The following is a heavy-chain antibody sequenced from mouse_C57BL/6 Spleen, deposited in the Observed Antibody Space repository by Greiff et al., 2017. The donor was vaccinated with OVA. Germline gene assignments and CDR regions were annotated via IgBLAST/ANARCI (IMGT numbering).Heavy chain of an antibody. CDR1: GYTFTNYY. CDR2: IFPGSGST. V-gene: IGHV1-75*01. Sequence: VQLQQSGPELVKPGASVKISCKASGYTFTNYYINWVKQRPGQGLEWIGWIFPGSGSTYYNEKFKGKATLTVDKSSSTAYMLLSSLTSEDSAVYFGAGLTTVVGNYAMDYWGQGTSVTVSS. CDR3: AGLTTVVGNYAMDY. D-gene: IGHD1-1*01. J-gene: IGHJ4*01.